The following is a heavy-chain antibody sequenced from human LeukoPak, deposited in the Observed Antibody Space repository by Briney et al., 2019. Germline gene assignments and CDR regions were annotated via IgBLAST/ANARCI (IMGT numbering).Heavy chain of an antibody. CDR3: AKEGGVVAASTVHFDY. V-gene: IGHV3-23*01. CDR2: ISGSGGTT. CDR1: GFTFSSYA. J-gene: IGHJ4*02. Sequence: SGGSLRLSCAASGFTFSSYAMSWVRQAPGKRLEWVSSISGSGGTTYYADSVKGRFTISRDNSKNTLSLQMNSLRAEDTAVYYCAKEGGVVAASTVHFDYWGQGTLVTVSS. D-gene: IGHD2-2*01.